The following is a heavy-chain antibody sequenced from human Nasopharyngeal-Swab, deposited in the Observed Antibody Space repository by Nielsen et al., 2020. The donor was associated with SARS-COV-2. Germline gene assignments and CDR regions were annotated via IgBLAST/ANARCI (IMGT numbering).Heavy chain of an antibody. V-gene: IGHV3-66*04. J-gene: IGHJ3*02. CDR2: IYSGGST. D-gene: IGHD1-26*01. CDR1: GFTVSSNY. Sequence: GESLKISCAASGFTVSSNYMSWVRQAPGKGLEWVSVIYSGGSTYYADSVKGRFTISRDNPKNTLYLQMNSLRAEDTAVYYCARPSGSYSGAFDIWGQGTMVTVSS. CDR3: ARPSGSYSGAFDI.